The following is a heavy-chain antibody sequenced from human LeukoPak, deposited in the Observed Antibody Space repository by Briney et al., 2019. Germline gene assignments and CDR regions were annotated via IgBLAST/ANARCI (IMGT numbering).Heavy chain of an antibody. D-gene: IGHD3-10*01. J-gene: IGHJ4*02. CDR1: GYTFTDYY. V-gene: IGHV1-2*02. CDR2: INPNSGGT. CDR3: ARVYGDHYGSGVIDY. Sequence: ASVKVSCKASGYTFTDYYMHWVRQAPGQGLEWMGWINPNSGGTNYAQKFQGRVTMTRDTSISTAYMELSRLRSDDTAVYYCARVYGDHYGSGVIDYWGQGTLVTISS.